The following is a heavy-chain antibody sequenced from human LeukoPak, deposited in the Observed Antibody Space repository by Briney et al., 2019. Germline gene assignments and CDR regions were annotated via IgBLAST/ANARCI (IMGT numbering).Heavy chain of an antibody. D-gene: IGHD2-21*02. Sequence: PGGSLRLSCAASGFTFSSYGMPWVRQAPGQGLEWVAIITYDGTNKYYADSVKGRFTISRDNSKNTLYLQVNSLRVDDTAVYYCAKTSQPYCGGDCSHFDHWGQGTLVTVSS. V-gene: IGHV3-30*18. CDR2: ITYDGTNK. CDR1: GFTFSSYG. J-gene: IGHJ4*02. CDR3: AKTSQPYCGGDCSHFDH.